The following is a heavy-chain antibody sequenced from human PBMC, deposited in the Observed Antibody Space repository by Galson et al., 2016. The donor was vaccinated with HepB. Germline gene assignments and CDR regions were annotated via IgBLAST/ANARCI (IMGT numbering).Heavy chain of an antibody. D-gene: IGHD3-16*01. Sequence: SLRLSCAASRLNFERFGMHWVRQAPGKGLGWVAVIWYDGSKKYYADSVKGRVTISRDNSKNTLYLEMNSLRAEDTAVYFCAGASDYYGLDVWGQGTTVTVSS. V-gene: IGHV3-33*01. CDR1: RLNFERFG. CDR2: IWYDGSKK. J-gene: IGHJ6*02. CDR3: AGASDYYGLDV.